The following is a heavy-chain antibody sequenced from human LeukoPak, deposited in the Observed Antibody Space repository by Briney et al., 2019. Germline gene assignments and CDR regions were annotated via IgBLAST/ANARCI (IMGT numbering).Heavy chain of an antibody. J-gene: IGHJ4*02. V-gene: IGHV4-4*07. CDR3: ARESNLAAEFDY. Sequence: SETLSLTCTVSGGSISSYCWGWIRQPAGKGLEWIGRIYTSGSTNYNPSLKSRVTMSVDTSKNQFSLKLSSVTAADTAVYYCARESNLAAEFDYWGQGTLVTVSS. CDR2: IYTSGST. CDR1: GGSISSYC. D-gene: IGHD6-13*01.